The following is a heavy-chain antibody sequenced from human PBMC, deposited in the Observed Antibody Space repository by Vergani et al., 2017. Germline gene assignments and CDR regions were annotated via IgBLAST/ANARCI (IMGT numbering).Heavy chain of an antibody. CDR2: IHHSGST. J-gene: IGHJ4*02. Sequence: QVQLQESGPGLVKPSETLSLTCVVSGYSISSGYYWGWIRQPPGKGLEWIGIIHHSGSTYYNPSLKSRVSISVDTSKNQFSLKLSSVTAADTAVYYCARHVYFDSSGYYYNFDYWGQGTLVTVSS. V-gene: IGHV4-38-2*01. CDR1: GYSISSGYY. CDR3: ARHVYFDSSGYYYNFDY. D-gene: IGHD3-22*01.